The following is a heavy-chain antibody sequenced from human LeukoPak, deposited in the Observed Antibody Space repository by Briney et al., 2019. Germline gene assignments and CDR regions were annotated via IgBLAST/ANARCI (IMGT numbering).Heavy chain of an antibody. CDR3: ARDPGYDYGYDY. D-gene: IGHD5-18*01. CDR1: EFTFSSYS. J-gene: IGHJ4*02. V-gene: IGHV3-48*01. Sequence: GGSLRLSCAASEFTFSSYSMNWVRQAPGKGLEWVSYISSSSSIYYADSVKGRFTISRDNSKNTLLLQMNSLRVEDTAVYYCARDPGYDYGYDYWGQGTLVTVSS. CDR2: ISSSSSI.